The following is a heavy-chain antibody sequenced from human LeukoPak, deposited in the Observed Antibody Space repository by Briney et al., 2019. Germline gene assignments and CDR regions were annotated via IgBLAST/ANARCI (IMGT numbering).Heavy chain of an antibody. V-gene: IGHV4-4*02. CDR3: ARFMVSGSPFDP. J-gene: IGHJ5*02. CDR1: GGSISSSNW. Sequence: KPSETLSLTCAVSGGSISSSNWWSWVRQPPGKGLEWIGEIYHSGSTNYNPSLKSRVTISVDKSKNQFSLKLSSVTAADTAVCYCARFMVSGSPFDPWGQGTLVTVSS. D-gene: IGHD1-26*01. CDR2: IYHSGST.